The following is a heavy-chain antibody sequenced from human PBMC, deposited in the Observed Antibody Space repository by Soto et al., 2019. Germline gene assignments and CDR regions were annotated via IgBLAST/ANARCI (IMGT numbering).Heavy chain of an antibody. Sequence: ASVKVSCKASGYTFTSYDINWVRQATGQGLEWMGWMNPNSGNTGYAQKFQGRVTMTRNTSISTAYMELSSLRSEDTAVYYCARMKRDQLLFRFFRASTQYYFDSWGQGTLVPVSS. CDR3: ARMKRDQLLFRFFRASTQYYFDS. J-gene: IGHJ4*02. V-gene: IGHV1-8*01. CDR1: GYTFTSYD. CDR2: MNPNSGNT. D-gene: IGHD2-2*01.